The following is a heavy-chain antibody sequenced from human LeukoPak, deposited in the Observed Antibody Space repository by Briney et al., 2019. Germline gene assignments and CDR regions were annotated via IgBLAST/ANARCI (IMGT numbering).Heavy chain of an antibody. CDR3: AKDWSQGYSGSLFDY. D-gene: IGHD1-26*01. CDR1: GFTFSSYA. CDR2: ISYDGSNK. V-gene: IGHV3-30-3*01. Sequence: GGSLRLSCAASGFTFSSYAMRWVRQAPGKGLEWVAVISYDGSNKYYADSVKGRFTISRDNSKNTLYLQMNSLRAEDTALYYCAKDWSQGYSGSLFDYWGQGTLVTVSS. J-gene: IGHJ4*02.